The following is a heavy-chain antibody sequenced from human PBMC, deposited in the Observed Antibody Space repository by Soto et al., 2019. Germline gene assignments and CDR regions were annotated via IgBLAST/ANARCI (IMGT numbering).Heavy chain of an antibody. Sequence: PGGSLRLSCAASGFTFSSYWMHWGRQAPWKGLVWVSRINSDGSSTSYADSVKGRFTISRDNAKNTLYLQMNSLRAEDTAVYYCARDAEYCSGGSCYSWVHYYYGMDVWGQGTTVTVSS. CDR1: GFTFSSYW. V-gene: IGHV3-74*01. CDR3: ARDAEYCSGGSCYSWVHYYYGMDV. CDR2: INSDGSST. D-gene: IGHD2-15*01. J-gene: IGHJ6*02.